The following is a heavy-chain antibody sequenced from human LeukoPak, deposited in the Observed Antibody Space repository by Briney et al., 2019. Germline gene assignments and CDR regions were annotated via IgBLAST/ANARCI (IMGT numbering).Heavy chain of an antibody. D-gene: IGHD3-10*01. CDR1: GGSISIYY. Sequence: SETLSLTCTVSGGSISIYYWNRIRQPPGKGLEWIGSMYNSGSTAYNPSLKSRVTISGDTSNNQFSLKLSSVTAADTAVYYCTRDRELGFWGQGILVTVSS. CDR2: MYNSGST. CDR3: TRDRELGF. V-gene: IGHV4-59*01. J-gene: IGHJ4*02.